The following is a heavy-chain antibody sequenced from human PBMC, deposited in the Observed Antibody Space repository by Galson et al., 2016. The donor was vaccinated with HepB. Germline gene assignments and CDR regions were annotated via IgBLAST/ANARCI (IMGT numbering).Heavy chain of an antibody. V-gene: IGHV3-23*01. CDR1: GFTFSTYA. Sequence: SLRLSCAASGFTFSTYAMSWVRQAPGKGLEWVSGISGSGANTYYADSVKGRFTISRDNSKNTLYLQMNSLRAEDTAVYDCAKDQYYYGSGGYYFDYWGQGTQVTVSS. J-gene: IGHJ4*02. CDR2: ISGSGANT. CDR3: AKDQYYYGSGGYYFDY. D-gene: IGHD3-10*01.